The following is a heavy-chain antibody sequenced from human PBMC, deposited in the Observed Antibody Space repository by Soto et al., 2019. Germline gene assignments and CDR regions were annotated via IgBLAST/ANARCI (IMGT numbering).Heavy chain of an antibody. D-gene: IGHD2-8*01. CDR2: INHSGPT. CDR3: ARWGGFCSDGVCAAQFAP. Sequence: QVQLQESGPGLVKPSQTLSLTCTVSGGSIRSAGHYWSWIRQHPGKGLEWIGYINHSGPTFYNPSLKSRLTISVDTSENQFSLRLTSVTAADTAVYFCARWGGFCSDGVCAAQFAPLGQGTLVTVSS. V-gene: IGHV4-31*03. CDR1: GGSIRSAGHY. J-gene: IGHJ5*02.